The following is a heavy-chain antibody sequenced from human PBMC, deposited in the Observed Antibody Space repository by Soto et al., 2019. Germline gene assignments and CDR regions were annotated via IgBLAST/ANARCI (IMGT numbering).Heavy chain of an antibody. CDR1: GFTFDYYW. V-gene: IGHV3-74*03. D-gene: IGHD1-26*01. J-gene: IGHJ4*02. CDR3: ARGGVGNFDL. CDR2: IHSDGSAT. Sequence: EVQLVESGGGLVQPGGSLRLTCAASGFTFDYYWMHWVRQAPGKGLVWVFRIHSDGSATTYADSVKGRFTISRDNTKNTVYLQMNSLGVEDTAVYFCARGGVGNFDLWGRGTLVTVSS.